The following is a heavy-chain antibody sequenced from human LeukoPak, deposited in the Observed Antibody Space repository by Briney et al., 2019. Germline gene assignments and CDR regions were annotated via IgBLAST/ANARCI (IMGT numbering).Heavy chain of an antibody. CDR1: GFTFSNHG. CDR3: ARAKEIMDY. V-gene: IGHV3-7*01. CDR2: IKQDGSEK. Sequence: GGTLRLSCAASGFTFSNHGMNWVRQAPGKGLEWVANIKQDGSEKYYVDSVKGRFTIPRDNAKNSLYLQMNSLRAEDTAVYYCARAKEIMDYWGQGTLVTVSS. J-gene: IGHJ4*02.